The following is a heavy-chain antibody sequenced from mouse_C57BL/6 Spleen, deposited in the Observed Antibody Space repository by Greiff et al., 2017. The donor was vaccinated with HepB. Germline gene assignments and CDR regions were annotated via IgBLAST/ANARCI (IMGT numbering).Heavy chain of an antibody. J-gene: IGHJ3*01. V-gene: IGHV14-3*01. Sequence: EVQLVESVAELVRPGASVKLSCTASGFNIKNTYMHWVKQRPEQGLEWIGRIDPANGNTKYAPKFQGKATITADTSSNTAYLQLSSLTSEDTAIYYCARSYYSNYFWFAYWGQGTLVTVSA. CDR1: GFNIKNTY. D-gene: IGHD2-5*01. CDR3: ARSYYSNYFWFAY. CDR2: IDPANGNT.